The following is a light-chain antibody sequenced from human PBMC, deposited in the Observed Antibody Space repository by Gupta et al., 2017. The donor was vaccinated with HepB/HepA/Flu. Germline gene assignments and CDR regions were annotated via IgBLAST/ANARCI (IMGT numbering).Light chain of an antibody. Sequence: QSVLTQPPSASGPPGQRVTISCSGGTSNIGRNSVYWYQQFPGSAPQLLIYRDYQRPSGVPERFSGSKSGTSASLAISGLRSGDEAHYYCVAWDDTLSGAVFGGGTKLTVL. CDR2: RDY. V-gene: IGLV1-47*01. CDR3: VAWDDTLSGAV. CDR1: TSNIGRNS. J-gene: IGLJ2*01.